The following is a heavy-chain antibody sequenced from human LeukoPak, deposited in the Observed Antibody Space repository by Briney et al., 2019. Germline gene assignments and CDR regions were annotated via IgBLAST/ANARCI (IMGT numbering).Heavy chain of an antibody. Sequence: SETLSLTCTVSGYSISSGYDWGWVRQPPGQGLEWIGSIYYRRTTYYNPSLKSRVTISIDTSKNQFSLKLSSVTAADTAVYYCARYTARPRTPYWGQGTLVTVSS. CDR1: GYSISSGYD. CDR2: IYYRRTT. CDR3: ARYTARPRTPY. V-gene: IGHV4-38-2*02. J-gene: IGHJ4*02. D-gene: IGHD2-2*02.